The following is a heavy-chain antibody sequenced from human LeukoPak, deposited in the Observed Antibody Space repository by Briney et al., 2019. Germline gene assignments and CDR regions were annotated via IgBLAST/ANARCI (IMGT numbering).Heavy chain of an antibody. J-gene: IGHJ3*02. V-gene: IGHV3-53*01. Sequence: GGSLRLSCAASGFTVSSNYMSWVRQAPGKGLEWVSVIYSGGSTYYADSVKGRFTISRDNSKNTLYLQMNSLRAEDTAVYYCASQKEYYYDGSGYYHDAFDIWGQGTMVTVSS. D-gene: IGHD3-22*01. CDR2: IYSGGST. CDR3: ASQKEYYYDGSGYYHDAFDI. CDR1: GFTVSSNY.